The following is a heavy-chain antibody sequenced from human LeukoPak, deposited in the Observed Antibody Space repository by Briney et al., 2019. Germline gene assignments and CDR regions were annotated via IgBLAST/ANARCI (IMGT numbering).Heavy chain of an antibody. J-gene: IGHJ4*02. CDR2: INWNGGST. CDR1: GFTFDDYG. D-gene: IGHD2-15*01. CDR3: ASGVVAANYFDY. Sequence: PGGSLRLSCATSGFTFDDYGMSWVRQAPGKGPEWVSGINWNGGSTGYADSVKGRFSISRDNAKNALYLQMNSLRAEDTALYYCASGVVAANYFDYWGQGTLVTVSS. V-gene: IGHV3-20*04.